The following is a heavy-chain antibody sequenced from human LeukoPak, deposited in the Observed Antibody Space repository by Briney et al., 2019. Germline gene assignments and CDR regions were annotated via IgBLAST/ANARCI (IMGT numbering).Heavy chain of an antibody. CDR2: IYYSGST. J-gene: IGHJ3*02. D-gene: IGHD5-12*01. V-gene: IGHV4-59*01. CDR3: ARERGLRIGKPAFDI. Sequence: SETLSLTCTVSGGSISSYYWSWIRQPPGKGLEWIGYIYYSGSTNYNPSLKSRVTISVDTSKNQFSLKLSSVTAADTAVYYCARERGLRIGKPAFDIWGQGTMVTVSS. CDR1: GGSISSYY.